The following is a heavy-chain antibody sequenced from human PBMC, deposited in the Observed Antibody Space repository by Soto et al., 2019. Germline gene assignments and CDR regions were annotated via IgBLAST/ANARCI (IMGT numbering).Heavy chain of an antibody. CDR3: ARDYYGDPGKYNWFDP. D-gene: IGHD4-17*01. CDR2: IIPIFGTA. J-gene: IGHJ5*02. V-gene: IGHV1-69*13. CDR1: GGTFSSYA. Sequence: GASVKVSCKTSGGTFSSYAISWVRQAPGQGLEWMGGIIPIFGTANYAQKFQGRVTITADESTSTAYMELSSLRSEDTAVYYCARDYYGDPGKYNWFDPWGQGTLVTVSS.